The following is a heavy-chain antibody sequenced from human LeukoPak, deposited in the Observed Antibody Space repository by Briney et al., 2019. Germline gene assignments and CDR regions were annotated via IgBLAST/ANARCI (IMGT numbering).Heavy chain of an antibody. D-gene: IGHD5-12*01. CDR3: ATFGLVAALDL. J-gene: IGHJ4*02. Sequence: TEGSLRLSCAASGFSFNAYWMAWVRQAPGTGLEWVANINPAGSETFHVDPVKGRFSISRDHAKNLVYLQMNSLRAEDTAVYYCATFGLVAALDLWGQGTLVTVSS. V-gene: IGHV3-7*01. CDR1: GFSFNAYW. CDR2: INPAGSET.